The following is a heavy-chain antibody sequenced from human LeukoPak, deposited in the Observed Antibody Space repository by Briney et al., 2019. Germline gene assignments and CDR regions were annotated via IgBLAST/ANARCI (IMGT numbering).Heavy chain of an antibody. CDR2: INAGNGNT. Sequence: GASVKVSCKASGYTFTDYTMHWVRQAPGQRLEWMGWINAGNGNTKYSQKFQGRVTITRDTSASTAYMELSSLRSEDTAVYYCARDDSSGYFDYWGQGTLVTVSS. CDR1: GYTFTDYT. D-gene: IGHD3-22*01. V-gene: IGHV1-3*01. CDR3: ARDDSSGYFDY. J-gene: IGHJ4*02.